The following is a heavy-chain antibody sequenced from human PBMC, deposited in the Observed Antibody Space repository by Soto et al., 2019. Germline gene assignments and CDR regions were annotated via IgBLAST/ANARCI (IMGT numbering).Heavy chain of an antibody. CDR1: GHSFTDSS. V-gene: IGHV5-51*01. J-gene: IGHJ4*02. CDR2: IYPGDSDA. D-gene: IGHD3-9*01. CDR3: ARQPDYNILTGYFYYFDY. Sequence: AESVTISCDPSGHSFTDSSTASVPQMPAKGLDWTGIIYPGDSDARYSPSFEGQVTTSVDTSINTAFLRWNSLTASDTAMYYCARQPDYNILTGYFYYFDYWGRGSLVTVSS.